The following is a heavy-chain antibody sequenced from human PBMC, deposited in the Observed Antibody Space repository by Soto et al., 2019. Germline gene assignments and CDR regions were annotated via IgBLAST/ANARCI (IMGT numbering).Heavy chain of an antibody. CDR2: ILPLFGTA. CDR3: ARETHHFANNWFDP. CDR1: GGTFSTYA. Sequence: SVKVSCKASGGTFSTYAISWVRQAPGQGLEWMGGILPLFGTANYAQKFQGRVTITADTSTTTAYMELSSLTSEDTAVYYCARETHHFANNWFDPWGQGTLVTAPQ. D-gene: IGHD3-3*02. J-gene: IGHJ5*02. V-gene: IGHV1-69*06.